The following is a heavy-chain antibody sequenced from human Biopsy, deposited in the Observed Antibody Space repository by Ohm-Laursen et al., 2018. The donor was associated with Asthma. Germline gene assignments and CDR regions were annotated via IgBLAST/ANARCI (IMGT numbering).Heavy chain of an antibody. V-gene: IGHV5-51*07. CDR1: GYSFSNYW. Sequence: ESLKISCKGSGYSFSNYWIGWVHQMPGKGLEWMGIIYPRYSDTRYSPSSQGQFTMSSDKSISTAYLQWSSLKASDTAMYYCARRIYDIWTGSHHWYFDLWGRGTLVTVSS. CDR2: IYPRYSDT. J-gene: IGHJ2*01. D-gene: IGHD3-9*01. CDR3: ARRIYDIWTGSHHWYFDL.